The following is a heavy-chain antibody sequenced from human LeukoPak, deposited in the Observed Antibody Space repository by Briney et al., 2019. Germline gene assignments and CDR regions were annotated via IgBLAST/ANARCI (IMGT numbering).Heavy chain of an antibody. CDR3: AKGYYSSGYNWFDP. D-gene: IGHD3-10*01. CDR1: GFTFSSYA. CDR2: ISGSGGST. J-gene: IGHJ5*02. V-gene: IGHV3-23*01. Sequence: GGSLRLSCAAPGFTFSSYAMIWVRQAPGKGLEWVSGISGSGGSTYYADSVKGRFTISRDNSKNTLYLQMNSLRAEDTAAYYCAKGYYSSGYNWFDPWGQGTLVTVSS.